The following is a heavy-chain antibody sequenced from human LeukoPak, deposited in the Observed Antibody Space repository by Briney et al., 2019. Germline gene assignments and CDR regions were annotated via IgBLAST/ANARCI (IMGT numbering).Heavy chain of an antibody. D-gene: IGHD5-24*01. CDR2: ISYDGSNK. CDR1: GFTFSSDG. Sequence: GGSLRLSCAASGFTFSSDGMHWVRQAPGKGLEWVAVISYDGSNKYYADSVKGRFTISRDNSKNTLYLQMNSLRAEDTAVYYCAKRPQLDYWGQGTLVTVSS. V-gene: IGHV3-30*18. J-gene: IGHJ4*02. CDR3: AKRPQLDY.